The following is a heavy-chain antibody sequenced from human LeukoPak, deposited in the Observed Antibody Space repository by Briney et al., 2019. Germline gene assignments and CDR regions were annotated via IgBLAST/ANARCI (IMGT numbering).Heavy chain of an antibody. D-gene: IGHD5-18*01. V-gene: IGHV4-34*01. Sequence: SETLSLTCAVYGGSFSGYYWSWIRQPPGKGLEWIGEINHSGSTNYNPSFKSRVTISVDTSKNQFSLKLSSVTAADTAVYYCASPLGGDAAMGFDYWGQGTLVTVSS. CDR2: INHSGST. J-gene: IGHJ4*02. CDR3: ASPLGGDAAMGFDY. CDR1: GGSFSGYY.